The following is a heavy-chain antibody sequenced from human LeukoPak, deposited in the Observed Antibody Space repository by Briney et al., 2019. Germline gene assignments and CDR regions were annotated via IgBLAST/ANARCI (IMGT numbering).Heavy chain of an antibody. CDR3: ARQDSSGWDDY. Sequence: SETLSLTCTVSGGSISSSSYYWGWIRQPPGKGLEWIGSIYYSGSTYYNPSLKSRVTISVDTSKNQFSLKLSSVTAADTAVYYCARQDSSGWDDYWGQGTLVTVSS. J-gene: IGHJ4*02. CDR1: GGSISSSSYY. D-gene: IGHD6-19*01. CDR2: IYYSGST. V-gene: IGHV4-39*01.